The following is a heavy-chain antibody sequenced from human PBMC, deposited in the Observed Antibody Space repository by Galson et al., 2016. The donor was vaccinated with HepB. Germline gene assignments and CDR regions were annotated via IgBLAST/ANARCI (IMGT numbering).Heavy chain of an antibody. CDR1: GYSFINYW. D-gene: IGHD1-14*01. V-gene: IGHV5-51*01. Sequence: QSGAEVKKPGESLKISCKGSGYSFINYWIAWVRQMPGKGLEWMGIIYPDDSNTRYSPSFQGQVTISVDKSITTTYLQWSSLRASDTAMSYCARGAGMDVWGQGTLLSVSS. CDR2: IYPDDSNT. CDR3: ARGAGMDV. J-gene: IGHJ4*02.